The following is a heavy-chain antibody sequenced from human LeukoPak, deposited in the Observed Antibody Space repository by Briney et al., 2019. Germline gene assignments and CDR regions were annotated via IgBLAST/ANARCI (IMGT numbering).Heavy chain of an antibody. J-gene: IGHJ6*03. V-gene: IGHV3-30*02. CDR3: AKRPVYYYYYMDV. CDR2: IRYDGSNK. Sequence: GGSLRLSCAASGFTFSSYGMYWVRQAPGKGLEWVAFIRYDGSNKYYADSVKGRFTISRDNSKNTLYLQMNSLRAEDTAVYYCAKRPVYYYYYMDVWGKGTTVTVSS. D-gene: IGHD6-6*01. CDR1: GFTFSSYG.